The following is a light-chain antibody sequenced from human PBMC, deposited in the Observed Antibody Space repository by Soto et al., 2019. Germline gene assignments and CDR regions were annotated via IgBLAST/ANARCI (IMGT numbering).Light chain of an antibody. CDR2: NNN. J-gene: IGLJ2*01. CDR1: SSNVGSNT. V-gene: IGLV1-44*01. Sequence: QSVLTQPPSASGTPGQRVTISCSGSSSNVGSNTVHWYQQLPGTAPKLLIYNNNQRPSGVPDRFSGSKSGTSASLAISGLQSEDESDYYCAAWDDSLKGVVFGGGTKVTVL. CDR3: AAWDDSLKGVV.